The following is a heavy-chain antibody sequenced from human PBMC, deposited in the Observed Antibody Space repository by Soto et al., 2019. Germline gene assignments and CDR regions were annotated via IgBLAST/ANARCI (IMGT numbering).Heavy chain of an antibody. J-gene: IGHJ3*02. CDR3: ARTYYYDSSGYSHAFDI. V-gene: IGHV3-30-3*01. CDR2: ISYDGSNK. CDR1: GFTFSSYA. D-gene: IGHD3-22*01. Sequence: GGSLRLSCAASGFTFSSYAMHWVRQAPGKGLEWVAVISYDGSNKYYADSVKGRFTISRDNSKNTLYLQMNSLRAEDTAVYYCARTYYYDSSGYSHAFDIWGQGTMVTVSS.